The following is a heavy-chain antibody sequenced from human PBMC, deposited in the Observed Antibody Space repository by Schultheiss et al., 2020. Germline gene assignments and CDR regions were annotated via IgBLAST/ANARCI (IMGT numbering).Heavy chain of an antibody. J-gene: IGHJ1*01. V-gene: IGHV1-8*01. CDR2: MNPNSGNT. Sequence: ASVKVSCKASGYTFTSYGISWVRQAPGQGLEWMGWMNPNSGNTGYAQKFQGRVTMTRNPSTSTAYMELSSLRSEDTAVYYCARGWSRESRWGQGTLVTVSS. CDR1: GYTFTSYG. D-gene: IGHD2-8*02. CDR3: ARGWSRESR.